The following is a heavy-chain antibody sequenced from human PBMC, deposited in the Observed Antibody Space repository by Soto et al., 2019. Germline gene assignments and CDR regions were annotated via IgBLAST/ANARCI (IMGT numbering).Heavy chain of an antibody. J-gene: IGHJ4*02. CDR1: GFTFSSHA. Sequence: EVQLVESGGSLVKPGGSLRLSCAASGFTFSSHAMNWVRQAPGKGLEWISSIDSSSSFIYYADSVKGRFTISRDNAKNSVFLHMSSLRADDTAVYYCARDPLWFGEIGYFDYWGQGALVNVS. CDR3: ARDPLWFGEIGYFDY. CDR2: IDSSSSFI. V-gene: IGHV3-21*06. D-gene: IGHD3-10*01.